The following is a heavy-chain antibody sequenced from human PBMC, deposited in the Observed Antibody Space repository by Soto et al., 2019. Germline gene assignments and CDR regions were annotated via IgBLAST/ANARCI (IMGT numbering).Heavy chain of an antibody. Sequence: QVQLVQSGAEVKQPGASVKVSCKASGYTCISYGISRVRQAPGQGLEWMGWINAFNGNTNYAQKLQGRVTMTRYTSTSTAYMVLRSLRSDDTAVYYCARDPVAGTYFDYWGQGTLVTVSS. V-gene: IGHV1-18*01. CDR1: GYTCISYG. D-gene: IGHD6-19*01. J-gene: IGHJ4*02. CDR2: INAFNGNT. CDR3: ARDPVAGTYFDY.